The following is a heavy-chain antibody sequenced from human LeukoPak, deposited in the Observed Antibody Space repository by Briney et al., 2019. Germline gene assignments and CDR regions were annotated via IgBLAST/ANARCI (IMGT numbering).Heavy chain of an antibody. D-gene: IGHD6-19*01. J-gene: IGHJ5*02. V-gene: IGHV3-23*01. CDR2: ISGSGLST. CDR3: AKSRVAVAAPRNWFDP. Sequence: GGSLRLSCVACGFTLRSYAMSWVRQAPGKGLEWVSTISGSGLSTYYADSVKGRFTISRDNSNNTLYLQMNSLRVEDTAVYYCAKSRVAVAAPRNWFDPWGQGTLVTVSS. CDR1: GFTLRSYA.